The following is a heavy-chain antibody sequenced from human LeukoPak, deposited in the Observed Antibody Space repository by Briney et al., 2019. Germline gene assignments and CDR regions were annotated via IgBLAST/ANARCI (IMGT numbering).Heavy chain of an antibody. Sequence: WIRQPPGKGLEWVAFIRYDGSNKYYADSVKGRFSISRDNSKNTLYLQMNSLRTEDTAVYYCAKGKYSSGWQGAFDIWGQGTMVTVSS. J-gene: IGHJ3*02. D-gene: IGHD6-19*01. CDR3: AKGKYSSGWQGAFDI. V-gene: IGHV3-30*02. CDR2: IRYDGSNK.